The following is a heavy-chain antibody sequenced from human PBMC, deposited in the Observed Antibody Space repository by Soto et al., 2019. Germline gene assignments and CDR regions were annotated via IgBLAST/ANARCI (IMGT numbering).Heavy chain of an antibody. CDR3: ARTATKRLVIIGPFDY. CDR2: IIPILGIA. Sequence: GASVKVSCKASGGTFSSYTISWVRQAPGQGLEWMGRIIPILGIANYAQKFQGRVTITADKSTSTAYMELSSLRSEDTAVYYCARTATKRLVIIGPFDYWGQGTLVTVSS. V-gene: IGHV1-69*02. D-gene: IGHD3-9*01. CDR1: GGTFSSYT. J-gene: IGHJ4*02.